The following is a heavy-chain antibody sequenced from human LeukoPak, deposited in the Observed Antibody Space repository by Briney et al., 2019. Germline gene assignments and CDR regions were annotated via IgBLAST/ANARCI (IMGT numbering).Heavy chain of an antibody. Sequence: PGGSLRLSCAASGFTFNSYAMHWVRQAPGKGLEWVAVISYDGSNKYYADSVKGRFTISRDNSKNTLYLQMNSLRAEDTAVYYCARGGDIVVVPAGALGDYWGHGTLVTVSS. J-gene: IGHJ4*01. CDR2: ISYDGSNK. CDR3: ARGGDIVVVPAGALGDY. CDR1: GFTFNSYA. V-gene: IGHV3-30*04. D-gene: IGHD2-2*01.